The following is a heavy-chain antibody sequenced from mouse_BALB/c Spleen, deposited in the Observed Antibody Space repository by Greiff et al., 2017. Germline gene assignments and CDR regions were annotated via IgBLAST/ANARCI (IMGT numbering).Heavy chain of an antibody. CDR2: ISYSGST. V-gene: IGHV3-2*02. J-gene: IGHJ2*01. CDR3: ARRGGSSLFDY. D-gene: IGHD1-1*01. Sequence: VQLKESGPGLVKPSQSLSLTCTVTGYSITSDYAWNWIRQFPGNKLEWMGYISYSGSTSYNPSLKSRISITRDTSKNQFFLQLNSVTTEDTATYYCARRGGSSLFDYWGQGTTLTVSS. CDR1: GYSITSDYA.